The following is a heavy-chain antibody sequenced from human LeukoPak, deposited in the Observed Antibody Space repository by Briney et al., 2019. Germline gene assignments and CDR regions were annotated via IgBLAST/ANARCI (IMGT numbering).Heavy chain of an antibody. D-gene: IGHD3-22*01. CDR3: ARDHSSGRYFDF. V-gene: IGHV3-21*01. CDR2: ISGSSTYI. CDR1: GFTFSSYS. Sequence: GESLRLSCAASGFTFSSYSMNWVRQAPGKGLGWVSSISGSSTYIDYADSVKGRFTISRDNAKNALYLQMDSPRAEDTAVYYCARDHSSGRYFDFWGQGTLVTVSS. J-gene: IGHJ4*02.